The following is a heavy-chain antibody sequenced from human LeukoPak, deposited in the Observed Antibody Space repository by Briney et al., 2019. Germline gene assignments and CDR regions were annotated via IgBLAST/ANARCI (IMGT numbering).Heavy chain of an antibody. CDR3: KLWSPSGSYHYYGMDV. D-gene: IGHD3-16*01. J-gene: IGHJ6*04. CDR2: INHSGST. CDR1: GGSFSGYY. V-gene: IGHV4-34*01. Sequence: PSETLSLTCAVYGGSFSGYYWSWIRQPPGKGLEWIGEINHSGSTNYNPSLKSRVTISVDTSKKQFSLKVRSVTAADTAVYYCKLWSPSGSYHYYGMDVWGKGTTVTVSS.